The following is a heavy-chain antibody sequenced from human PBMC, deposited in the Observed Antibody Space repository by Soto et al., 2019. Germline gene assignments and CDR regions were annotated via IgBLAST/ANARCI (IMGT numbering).Heavy chain of an antibody. Sequence: PGGSLRLSCAASGFTFSSYGMHWVRQAPGKGLEWVAVISYDGSNKYYADSVKGRFTISRDNSKNTLYLQMNSLRAEDTAVYYCAKLSRGDYEYVDYWGQGTLVTVSS. CDR1: GFTFSSYG. CDR2: ISYDGSNK. J-gene: IGHJ4*02. D-gene: IGHD4-17*01. V-gene: IGHV3-30*18. CDR3: AKLSRGDYEYVDY.